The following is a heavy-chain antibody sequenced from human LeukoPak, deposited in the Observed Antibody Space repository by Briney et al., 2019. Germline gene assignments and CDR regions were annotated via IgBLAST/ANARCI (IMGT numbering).Heavy chain of an antibody. Sequence: QPGGSLRLSRAVSGFTVSSNYVSWVRQAPGKGLEWVSVIYGGGTTYYADSVKGRFTVSRDNSKSKLYLQMNSLRAEDTAVYYCVRGGYSSSLYQGAFDIWGQGTMVTVSS. CDR3: VRGGYSSSLYQGAFDI. D-gene: IGHD6-13*01. J-gene: IGHJ3*02. CDR1: GFTVSSNY. CDR2: IYGGGTT. V-gene: IGHV3-53*01.